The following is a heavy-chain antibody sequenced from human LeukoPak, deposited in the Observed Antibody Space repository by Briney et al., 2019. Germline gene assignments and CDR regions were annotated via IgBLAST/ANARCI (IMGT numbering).Heavy chain of an antibody. CDR1: GFTFDDYA. Sequence: GGSLRLSCAASGFTFDDYAMHWVRQAPGKGLEWVSGISWNSGSIGYADSVKGRFTISRDNAKNSLYLQMNSLRAEDMALYYCAKEGADAFDIWGQGTMVTVSS. CDR3: AKEGADAFDI. D-gene: IGHD3-16*01. V-gene: IGHV3-9*03. J-gene: IGHJ3*02. CDR2: ISWNSGSI.